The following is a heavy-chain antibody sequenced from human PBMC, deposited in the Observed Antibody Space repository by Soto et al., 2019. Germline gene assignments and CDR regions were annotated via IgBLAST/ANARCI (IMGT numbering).Heavy chain of an antibody. CDR2: ISGSGGST. CDR1: GFTFSSYA. CDR3: AKDLPRPGTEKGSFDI. Sequence: GGSLRLSCAASGFTFSSYAMSWVGQAPGKGLQWVSAISGSGGSTYYADSVKGRFTISRDNSKNTLYLQMNSLRAEDTAVYYCAKDLPRPGTEKGSFDIWGPGTMVT. V-gene: IGHV3-23*01. D-gene: IGHD1-1*01. J-gene: IGHJ3*02.